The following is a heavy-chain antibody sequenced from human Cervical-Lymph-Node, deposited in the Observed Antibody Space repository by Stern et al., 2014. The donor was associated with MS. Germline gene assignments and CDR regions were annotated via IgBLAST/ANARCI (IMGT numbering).Heavy chain of an antibody. J-gene: IGHJ4*02. Sequence: QMQLVQSGAEVKKPGSSVKVSCKASGSPFSNYAFSWVRQAPGHGPEWMGGDVPALGAPKIAQKFQGRISITADEATSTAYMELTGLRSEDTAVYFCARSEVIGLTGPKFDYWGQGTLVTVSS. CDR2: DVPALGAP. CDR3: ARSEVIGLTGPKFDY. D-gene: IGHD3-16*02. CDR1: GSPFSNYA. V-gene: IGHV1-69*01.